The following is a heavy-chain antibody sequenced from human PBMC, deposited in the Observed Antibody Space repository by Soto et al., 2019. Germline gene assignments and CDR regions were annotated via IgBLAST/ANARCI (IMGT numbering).Heavy chain of an antibody. CDR2: ISSRSSVI. D-gene: IGHD2-2*02. Sequence: EVQLVESGGGLVKPGGSLRLSCVDSGFTCSSYSMNWVRQAPGKGLEWVATISSRSSVIWYAHSLKGRFTISRDNAKNSLYLQMNGLRAEDTAVYYCLRGGRSYTRDDVLDVWGQGTMVTVSS. CDR3: LRGGRSYTRDDVLDV. V-gene: IGHV3-21*06. CDR1: GFTCSSYS. J-gene: IGHJ3*01.